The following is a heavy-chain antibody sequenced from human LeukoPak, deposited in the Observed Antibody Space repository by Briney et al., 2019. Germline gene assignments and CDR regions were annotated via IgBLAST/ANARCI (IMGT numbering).Heavy chain of an antibody. Sequence: SETLSLTCAVSGGSISSSNWWSWVRQPPGKGLEWIGEIYHSGSTNYNPSLKSRVTISVDKSKNQFSLKLSSVTAADTAVYYCARVRIAVAGTPFGYWGQGTLVTVSS. V-gene: IGHV4-4*02. CDR3: ARVRIAVAGTPFGY. D-gene: IGHD6-19*01. CDR2: IYHSGST. J-gene: IGHJ4*02. CDR1: GGSISSSNW.